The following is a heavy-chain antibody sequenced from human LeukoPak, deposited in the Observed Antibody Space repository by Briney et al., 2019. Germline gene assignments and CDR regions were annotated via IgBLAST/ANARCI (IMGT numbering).Heavy chain of an antibody. J-gene: IGHJ4*02. V-gene: IGHV4-59*01. D-gene: IGHD1-26*01. Sequence: SETLSLTCTVSGGSISTYYWSWIRQPPGKGLEWIGYIYSSGSTNYNPSLQSRVTISVDTSKNQFSLKLSSVTAADTAIYYCASSIVGATFDYWGQGTLVIVSS. CDR2: IYSSGST. CDR3: ASSIVGATFDY. CDR1: GGSISTYY.